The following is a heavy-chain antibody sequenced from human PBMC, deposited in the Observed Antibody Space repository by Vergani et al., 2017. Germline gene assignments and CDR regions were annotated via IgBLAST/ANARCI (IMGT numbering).Heavy chain of an antibody. CDR1: GGTFSSYA. D-gene: IGHD3-22*01. CDR3: ASKHDSSGYRYGMDV. CDR2: IIPIFGIA. J-gene: IGHJ6*02. Sequence: QVQLVQSGAEVKKPGSSVKVSCKASGGTFSSYAISWVRQAPGQGLEWMGGIIPIFGIAIYAQKFQGRVTITADKSTSTAYMELSSLRSEDTAVYYCASKHDSSGYRYGMDVWGQGTTVTVSS. V-gene: IGHV1-69*17.